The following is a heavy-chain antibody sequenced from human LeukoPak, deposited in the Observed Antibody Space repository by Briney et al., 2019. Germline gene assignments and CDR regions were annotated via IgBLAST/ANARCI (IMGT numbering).Heavy chain of an antibody. Sequence: SETLSLTCTVSGGSTSSHYWSWIRQPPGKGLEWIGYIYYSGSSNYNPSLKSRVTISVDTSKNQFSLKLSSVTAADTAVYYCARTPYYYDSSGKDAFDIWGQGTMVTVSS. V-gene: IGHV4-59*11. CDR2: IYYSGSS. CDR1: GGSTSSHY. J-gene: IGHJ3*02. D-gene: IGHD3-22*01. CDR3: ARTPYYYDSSGKDAFDI.